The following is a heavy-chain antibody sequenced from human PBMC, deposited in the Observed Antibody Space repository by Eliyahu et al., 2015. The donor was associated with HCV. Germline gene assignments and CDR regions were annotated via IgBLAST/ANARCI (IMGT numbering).Heavy chain of an antibody. J-gene: IGHJ4*02. CDR1: GGSFSGSY. CDR3: ARKGPRYCSGGTCYSGYNFDY. D-gene: IGHD2-15*01. V-gene: IGHV4-34*01. Sequence: QVQLQQWGAGLLKPSETLSLTCAVYGGSFSGSYWSXFRQPPGKGLEWFGEINHRGSTNYNPSFKSRVIMSVDTSKNQFSLNLTSVTAADTAVYYCARKGPRYCSGGTCYSGYNFDYWGQGTLVTVSS. CDR2: INHRGST.